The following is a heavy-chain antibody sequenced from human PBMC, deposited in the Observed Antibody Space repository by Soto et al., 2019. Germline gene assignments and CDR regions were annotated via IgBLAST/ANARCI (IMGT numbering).Heavy chain of an antibody. V-gene: IGHV3-74*01. Sequence: EVQLVESGGGLVQPGGSLRLSCAASGFTFRTYWMQWARQAPGKGLEWVSRINNDGSSTDYADSVKGRFTISRDNAKDTLYLQMNRLRAEDTATYYCAMGTMDVWGKGTTVTVSS. CDR2: INNDGSST. J-gene: IGHJ6*04. CDR1: GFTFRTYW. D-gene: IGHD7-27*01. CDR3: AMGTMDV.